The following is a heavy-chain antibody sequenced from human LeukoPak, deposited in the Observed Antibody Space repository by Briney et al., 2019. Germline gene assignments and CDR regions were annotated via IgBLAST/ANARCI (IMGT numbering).Heavy chain of an antibody. CDR2: ISSSSSYI. D-gene: IGHD6-13*01. J-gene: IGHJ4*02. Sequence: GGSLRLSCAASGFTFSSYSMNWVRQAPGKGLGWVSSISSSSSYIYYADSVKGRFTISRDNAKNSLYLQMNSLRAEDTAVYYCARVGIAAFDYWGQGTLVTVSS. CDR3: ARVGIAAFDY. V-gene: IGHV3-21*01. CDR1: GFTFSSYS.